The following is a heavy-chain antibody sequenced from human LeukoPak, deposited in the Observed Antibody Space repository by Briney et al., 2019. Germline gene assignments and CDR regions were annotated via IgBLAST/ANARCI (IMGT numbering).Heavy chain of an antibody. CDR2: IYTSGST. J-gene: IGHJ6*03. CDR1: GGSISSYD. Sequence: PSETLSLPCTVSGGSISSYDWSWIRQPAGKGLEWIGSIYTSGSTNDNPYLKSRVNMSVDTSKDQFYLKLSSVTAADTAVYSCPCVVFIPADGKSYYYYMDVWGKGTPVTVSS. V-gene: IGHV4-4*07. D-gene: IGHD3-16*01. CDR3: PCVVFIPADGKSYYYYMDV.